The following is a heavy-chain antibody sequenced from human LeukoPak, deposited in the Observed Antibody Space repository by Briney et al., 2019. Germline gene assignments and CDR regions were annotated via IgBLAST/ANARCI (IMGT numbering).Heavy chain of an antibody. J-gene: IGHJ4*02. CDR3: ARRRYDFWSGYYDLDY. Sequence: GESLKISCKGSGYSFTSYWIGWVRQMPGKGLEWMGRIDPSDSYTNYSPSFQGHVTISADKSISTAYLQWSSLKASDTAMYYCARRRYDFWSGYYDLDYWGQGTLVTVSS. D-gene: IGHD3-3*01. CDR2: IDPSDSYT. V-gene: IGHV5-10-1*01. CDR1: GYSFTSYW.